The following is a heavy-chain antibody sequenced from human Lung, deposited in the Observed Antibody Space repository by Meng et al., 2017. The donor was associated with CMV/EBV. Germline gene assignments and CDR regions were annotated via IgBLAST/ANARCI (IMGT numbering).Heavy chain of an antibody. CDR2: IYYSGST. Sequence: LXXTVSGGSISSGDYYWSWIRQSPGKGLEWIGYIYYSGSTYYNPSLKSRVTISLDTSKNQFSLKLSSVTAADTAVYYCARVGSDFWSGYWPWGQGTLVXVSS. D-gene: IGHD3-3*01. CDR3: ARVGSDFWSGYWP. CDR1: GGSISSGDYY. J-gene: IGHJ5*02. V-gene: IGHV4-30-4*08.